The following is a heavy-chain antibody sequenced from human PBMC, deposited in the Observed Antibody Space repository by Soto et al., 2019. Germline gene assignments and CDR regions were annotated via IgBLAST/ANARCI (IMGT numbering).Heavy chain of an antibody. J-gene: IGHJ4*02. Sequence: PSETLSLTCTVSGGSISSGGYYWSWIRQHPGKGLEWIGYIYYSGSTYYNPSLKSRVTISVDTSKNQFSLKLSSVTAADTAVYYCARVVYYGSGSIIDYWGQGTLVTVSS. CDR1: GGSISSGGYY. CDR3: ARVVYYGSGSIIDY. D-gene: IGHD3-10*01. CDR2: IYYSGST. V-gene: IGHV4-31*02.